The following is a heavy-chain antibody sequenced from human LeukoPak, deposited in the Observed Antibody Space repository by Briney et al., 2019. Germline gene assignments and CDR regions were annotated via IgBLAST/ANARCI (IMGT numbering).Heavy chain of an antibody. CDR3: ASHVVGACTTCSNARPFDY. CDR2: IYHSGST. Sequence: SETLSLXCAVSGYSSSSGYYWGWIRQPPGKGLAWIGSIYHSGSTYYNPSLKSRVTISVDTSKNQFSLKLSSVTAADTAVYYCASHVVGACTTCSNARPFDYWGQGTLVTVSS. D-gene: IGHD6-6*01. V-gene: IGHV4-38-2*01. J-gene: IGHJ4*02. CDR1: GYSSSSGYY.